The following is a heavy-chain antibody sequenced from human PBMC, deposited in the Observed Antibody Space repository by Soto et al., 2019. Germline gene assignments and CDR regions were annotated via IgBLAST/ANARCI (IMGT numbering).Heavy chain of an antibody. Sequence: EVQLLESGGGLVQPGGSLRLSCAASGFTFSSYAMSWVRQAPGKGLEWVSAISGSGGSTYYADSVKGRFTISRDNSKNTLYLQVNSLRAGDTAVYYCAKDFGYSYGPDYWGQGTLVTVSS. V-gene: IGHV3-23*01. CDR3: AKDFGYSYGPDY. CDR2: ISGSGGST. J-gene: IGHJ4*02. CDR1: GFTFSSYA. D-gene: IGHD5-18*01.